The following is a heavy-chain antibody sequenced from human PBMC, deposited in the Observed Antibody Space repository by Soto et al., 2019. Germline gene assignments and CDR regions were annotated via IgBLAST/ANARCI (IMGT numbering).Heavy chain of an antibody. Sequence: QITLKASGPTLVKPTQTLTLTGTFSGFSLSNSGAGVGWIRQPPPKAPEWLAVVYWDDDKRYSPSLKSRLTSTKDTSKNHVVLTMTNMDPVDTATYYCEYRLYGGWLTGSYSDSWGPGTLVTVSS. D-gene: IGHD7-27*01. CDR3: EYRLYGGWLTGSYSDS. J-gene: IGHJ4*02. CDR2: VYWDDDK. CDR1: GFSLSNSGAG. V-gene: IGHV2-5*02.